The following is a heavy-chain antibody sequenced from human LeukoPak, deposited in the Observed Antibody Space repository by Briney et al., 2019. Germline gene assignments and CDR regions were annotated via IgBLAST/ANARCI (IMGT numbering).Heavy chain of an antibody. CDR2: ISSSSSYI. Sequence: GGSLRLSCAASGFTFSSYSMNWVRQAPGKGLEWVSSISSSSSYIYYADSVKGRFTISRDNAKNSLYLQMNSLRAGDTAVYYCARDQGITMVRGDPYYYYGMDVWGQGTTVTVSS. V-gene: IGHV3-21*01. CDR1: GFTFSSYS. J-gene: IGHJ6*02. CDR3: ARDQGITMVRGDPYYYYGMDV. D-gene: IGHD3-10*01.